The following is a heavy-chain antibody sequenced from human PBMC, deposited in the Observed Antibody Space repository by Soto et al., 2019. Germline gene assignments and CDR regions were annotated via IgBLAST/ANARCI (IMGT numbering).Heavy chain of an antibody. CDR1: GYTFTSYA. J-gene: IGHJ5*02. CDR2: INAGNGNT. Sequence: AAVRVSCKAAGYTFTSYAMHWVRQAPGQRLEWMGWINAGNGNTKYSQKFQGRVTINPDTSKNQFSLQLNSVTPEDTAVYYCARARSLGYCSGGSCLTFDPWGQGTLVTVSS. V-gene: IGHV1-3*01. CDR3: ARARSLGYCSGGSCLTFDP. D-gene: IGHD2-15*01.